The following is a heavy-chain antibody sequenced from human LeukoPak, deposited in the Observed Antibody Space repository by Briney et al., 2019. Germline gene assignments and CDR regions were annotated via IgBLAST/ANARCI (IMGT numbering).Heavy chain of an antibody. CDR2: IIPIFGTA. CDR1: GGTFGSYA. V-gene: IGHV1-69*01. J-gene: IGHJ6*02. D-gene: IGHD3-16*01. CDR3: ARGNVEDYYYYYYGMDV. Sequence: SVKVSCKASGGTFGSYAISWVRQAPGQGLEWMGGIIPIFGTANYAQKFQGRVTITADESTSTAYMELSSLRSEDTAVYYCARGNVEDYYYYYYGMDVWGQGTTVTVSS.